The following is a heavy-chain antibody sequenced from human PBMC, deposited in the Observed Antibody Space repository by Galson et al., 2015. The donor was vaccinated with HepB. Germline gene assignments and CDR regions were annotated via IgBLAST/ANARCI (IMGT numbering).Heavy chain of an antibody. CDR1: GYSFTSYW. CDR2: IYPGDSDT. CDR3: ATTTDSSGAVAGTESAVVRAPPRPFDY. J-gene: IGHJ4*02. V-gene: IGHV5-51*01. Sequence: QSGAEVKKPGESLKISCKGSGYSFTSYWIGWVRQMPGKGLEWMGIIYPGDSDTRYSPSFQGQVTISADKSISTAYLQWSSLKASDTAMYYCATTTDSSGAVAGTESAVVRAPPRPFDYWGQGTLVTVSS. D-gene: IGHD6-19*01.